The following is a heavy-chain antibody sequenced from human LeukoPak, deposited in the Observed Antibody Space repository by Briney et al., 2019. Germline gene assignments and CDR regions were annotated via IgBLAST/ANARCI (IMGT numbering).Heavy chain of an antibody. CDR1: GFSFSSYW. D-gene: IGHD6-13*01. V-gene: IGHV3-7*01. CDR3: ARGFGIAAAGTVDY. Sequence: GGSLRLSCAASGFSFSSYWMSWVRQAPGKGLERVTNIKQDGSEKYYVDSVKGRFTISRDNAKNSLYLQMNSLRAEDTAVYYCARGFGIAAAGTVDYWGQGTLVTVSS. J-gene: IGHJ4*02. CDR2: IKQDGSEK.